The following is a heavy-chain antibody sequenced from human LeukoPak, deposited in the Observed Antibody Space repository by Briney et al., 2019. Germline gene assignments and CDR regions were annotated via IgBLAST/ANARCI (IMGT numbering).Heavy chain of an antibody. CDR1: GFSFRNYA. CDR3: ARGGGSGWHHPGAYFDY. Sequence: PGGSLRLSCVTSGFSFRNYAMTWVRQAPGKGLEWVSVFSGRDTTTDYADSVRGRFTISRDNSKNTLYLQMNSLRVDDTAVYYCARGGGSGWHHPGAYFDYWGQGTPVTVSS. CDR2: FSGRDTTT. D-gene: IGHD6-19*01. V-gene: IGHV3-23*01. J-gene: IGHJ4*02.